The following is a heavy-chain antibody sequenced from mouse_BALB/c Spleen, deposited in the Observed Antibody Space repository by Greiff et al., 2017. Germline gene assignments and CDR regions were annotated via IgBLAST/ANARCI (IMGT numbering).Heavy chain of an antibody. CDR3: SREEKSFDY. Sequence: EVKLVESGGGLVQPGGSRKLSCAASGFTFSSFGMHWVRQAPEKGLEWVAYISSGSSTIYYADTVKGRFTISRDNPKNTLFLQMTSLRSEDTAMYYCSREEKSFDYWGQGTTLTVSS. CDR1: GFTFSSFG. V-gene: IGHV5-17*02. CDR2: ISSGSSTI. J-gene: IGHJ2*01.